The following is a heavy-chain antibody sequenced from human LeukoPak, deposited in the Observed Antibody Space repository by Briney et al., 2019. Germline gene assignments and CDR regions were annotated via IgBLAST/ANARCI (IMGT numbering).Heavy chain of an antibody. CDR1: GGSFSGYY. CDR2: INHSGST. D-gene: IGHD3-10*01. V-gene: IGHV4-34*01. Sequence: SETLSLTCAVYGGSFSGYYWSWIRQPPGKGLEWIGEINHSGSTNYNPSLKSRVTISVDTSKNQFSLKLSSVTAAYTAVYYCARGDIYYGSGSYYKGRWFDPWGQGTLVTVSS. J-gene: IGHJ5*02. CDR3: ARGDIYYGSGSYYKGRWFDP.